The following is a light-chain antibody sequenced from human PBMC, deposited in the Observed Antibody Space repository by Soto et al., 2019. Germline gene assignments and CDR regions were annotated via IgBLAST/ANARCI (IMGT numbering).Light chain of an antibody. CDR1: QDITNY. CDR2: DAS. J-gene: IGKJ5*01. CDR3: QHYDHLPIT. Sequence: DIQMNQSPSSLSASVGDRVTITCQASQDITNYLNWYQQKPGKAPRLLLYDASSLETGVPSRFSGSGSGTDFTFTISSLQPEDIATYYCQHYDHLPITFGRGTRLEI. V-gene: IGKV1-33*01.